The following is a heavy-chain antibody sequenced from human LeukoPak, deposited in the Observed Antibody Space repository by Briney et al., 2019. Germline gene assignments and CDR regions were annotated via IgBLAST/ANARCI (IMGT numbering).Heavy chain of an antibody. CDR1: GYTLTELS. CDR3: ARGRVGDYPRFVDS. D-gene: IGHD4-17*01. V-gene: IGHV1-2*02. CDR2: INPNSGGT. J-gene: IGHJ4*02. Sequence: GASVKVSCKVSGYTLTELSMHWVRQAPGKGLEWMGWINPNSGGTIYAQKFQGRVTMTRDTSINTAYMELSSLRSDDTAVFYCARGRVGDYPRFVDSWGQGTLVTVSS.